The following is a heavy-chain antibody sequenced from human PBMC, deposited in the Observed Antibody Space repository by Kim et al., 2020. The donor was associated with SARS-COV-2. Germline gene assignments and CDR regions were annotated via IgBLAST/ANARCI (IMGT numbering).Heavy chain of an antibody. CDR3: ARHGGNVEMAINDAFDI. D-gene: IGHD2-21*01. CDR1: GYSFTSYW. Sequence: GESLKISCKGSGYSFTSYWISWVRQMPGKGLEWMGRIDPSDSYTNYSPSFQGHVTISADKSISTAYLQWSSLKASDTAMYYCARHGGNVEMAINDAFDIWGQGTMVTVSS. J-gene: IGHJ3*02. CDR2: IDPSDSYT. V-gene: IGHV5-10-1*01.